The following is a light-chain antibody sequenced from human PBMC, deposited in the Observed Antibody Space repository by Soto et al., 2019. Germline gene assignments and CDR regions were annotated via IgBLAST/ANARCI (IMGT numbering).Light chain of an antibody. Sequence: QSVLTQPPSVSGAPGQRVTISCTGSSSNIGAGYDVHWYQQLPGTAPKLLIYGNSNRPSRVPDRFSGSKSGTSASLAITGLQAEDEADYYCQSYDSSLSGYGFGTGTKVTVL. CDR3: QSYDSSLSGYG. CDR1: SSNIGAGYD. V-gene: IGLV1-40*01. J-gene: IGLJ1*01. CDR2: GNS.